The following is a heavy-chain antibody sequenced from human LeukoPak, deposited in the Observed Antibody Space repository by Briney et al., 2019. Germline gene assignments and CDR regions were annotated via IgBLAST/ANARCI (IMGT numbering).Heavy chain of an antibody. CDR3: ARAEDSGSYLVFDY. Sequence: PSETLSLTCAVSGGSISSGGYSWSWIRQPPGKGLEWIGYIYHSGSTYYNPSLKSRVTISVDRSKNQFSLKLSSVTAADTAVYYCARAEDSGSYLVFDYWGQGTLVTVSS. CDR1: GGSISSGGYS. CDR2: IYHSGST. J-gene: IGHJ4*02. V-gene: IGHV4-30-2*01. D-gene: IGHD1-26*01.